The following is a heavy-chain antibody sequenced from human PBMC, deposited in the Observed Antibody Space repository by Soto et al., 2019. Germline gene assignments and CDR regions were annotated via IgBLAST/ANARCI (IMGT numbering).Heavy chain of an antibody. D-gene: IGHD3-10*01. J-gene: IGHJ4*02. CDR2: IYYSGST. Sequence: SVPLSLTCTVSGGSISSYSPSWIRKPPGKGLEWIGYIYYSGSTNYNPSLKSRVTISVDTSNNQFSLKLTSVTAADTAIYYCARSYYGSGSHYDCDYWGQGTLVTVSS. CDR1: GGSISSYS. CDR3: ARSYYGSGSHYDCDY. V-gene: IGHV4-59*01.